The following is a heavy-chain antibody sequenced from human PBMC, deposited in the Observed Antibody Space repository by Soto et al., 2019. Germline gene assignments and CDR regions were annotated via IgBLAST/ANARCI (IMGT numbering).Heavy chain of an antibody. J-gene: IGHJ6*02. Sequence: GGSLRLSCAASGFTFSSYWMSWVRQAPGKGLEWVANIKQDGSEKYYVDSVKGRFTISRDNAKNSLYLQMNSLRAEDTAVYYCARVHDFWSGYKAYYYGMDVWGQGTTVTVSS. D-gene: IGHD3-3*01. CDR2: IKQDGSEK. CDR1: GFTFSSYW. CDR3: ARVHDFWSGYKAYYYGMDV. V-gene: IGHV3-7*01.